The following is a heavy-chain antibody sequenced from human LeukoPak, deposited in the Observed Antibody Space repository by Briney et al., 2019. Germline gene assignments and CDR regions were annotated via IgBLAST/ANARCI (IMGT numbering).Heavy chain of an antibody. Sequence: SETLSLTCAVYGGSFSGYYWSWLRQPPGKGLEWFGYIYYSGSTYYNPSLKSRVTISVDTSKNQFSLKLSSVTAADTAVYYCARDPYYGSGSYDDYWGQGTLVTVSS. CDR1: GGSFSGYY. CDR2: IYYSGST. D-gene: IGHD3-10*01. CDR3: ARDPYYGSGSYDDY. V-gene: IGHV4-30-4*01. J-gene: IGHJ4*02.